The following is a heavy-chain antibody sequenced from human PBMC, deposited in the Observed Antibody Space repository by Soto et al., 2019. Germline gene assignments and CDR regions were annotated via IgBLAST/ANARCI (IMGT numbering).Heavy chain of an antibody. J-gene: IGHJ6*02. CDR1: GYTFYSHS. Sequence: QAQLVQSGAEVRKPGASVKVSCKASGYTFYSHSISWVRQAPGQGLEWMGRINADYGNTQYAQKFRGRVTMTTDTSTTTVYMELTTLRSDDTAVYYCARCIQGDYYYGMDVWGQGPTVTVSS. CDR2: INADYGNT. CDR3: ARCIQGDYYYGMDV. D-gene: IGHD5-18*01. V-gene: IGHV1-18*01.